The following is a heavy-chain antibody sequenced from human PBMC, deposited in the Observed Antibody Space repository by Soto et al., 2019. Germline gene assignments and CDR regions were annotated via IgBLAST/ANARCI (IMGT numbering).Heavy chain of an antibody. Sequence: QVQLQESGPGLVKPSQTLSLTCHVSGGYIGSGGYYWSWIRQHPGKDLEWIGYIYYTRSTYYNPSLRSRVSMSVDTAKTQFSLKLTYVTAAATAVEYCARDRRAAHGTRGSIDPWGQGTRVTVSA. CDR2: IYYTRST. V-gene: IGHV4-31*03. CDR1: GGYIGSGGYY. J-gene: IGHJ5*02. D-gene: IGHD6-13*01. CDR3: ARDRRAAHGTRGSIDP.